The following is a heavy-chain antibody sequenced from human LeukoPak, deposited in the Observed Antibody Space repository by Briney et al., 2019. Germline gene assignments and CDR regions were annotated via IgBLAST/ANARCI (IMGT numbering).Heavy chain of an antibody. CDR3: ARVAKGVVPAAIRAAHPKNWFDP. D-gene: IGHD2-2*02. CDR1: GFTFSSYS. J-gene: IGHJ5*02. Sequence: PGGSLRLSCAASGFTFSSYSMNWVRQAPGKGLEWVSYISSSSSTIYYADSVKGRFTISRDNAKNSLYLQMNSLRAEDTAVYYCARVAKGVVPAAIRAAHPKNWFDPWGQGTPVTVSS. CDR2: ISSSSSTI. V-gene: IGHV3-48*01.